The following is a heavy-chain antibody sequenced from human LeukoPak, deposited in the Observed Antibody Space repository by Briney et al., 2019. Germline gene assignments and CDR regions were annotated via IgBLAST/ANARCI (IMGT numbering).Heavy chain of an antibody. CDR2: IYSGGST. J-gene: IGHJ4*02. V-gene: IGHV3-53*01. CDR3: ARSTETHYYDSSGYFGPFDY. CDR1: GFTVSSNY. Sequence: GGSLRLSCAASGFTVSSNYMSWVRQAPGKGLEWVSVIYSGGSTYYADSVKGRFTISRDNSKNTLYLQTNSLRAEDTAVYYCARSTETHYYDSSGYFGPFDYWGQGTLVTVSS. D-gene: IGHD3-22*01.